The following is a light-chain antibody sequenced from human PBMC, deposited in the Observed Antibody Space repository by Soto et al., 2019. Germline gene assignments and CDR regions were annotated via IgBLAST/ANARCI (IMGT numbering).Light chain of an antibody. CDR2: SGY. J-gene: IGKJ1*01. Sequence: FVVTQSPDTLSLSPGETATLSCRASQSVSSSVAWYQHKPGQSPRLVVYSGYKRSAGIPASFSGSGSGTDFTLTITSLENDDFAVYYCQQRYSWIRVFGPGTKVEVK. V-gene: IGKV3-11*01. CDR1: QSVSSS. CDR3: QQRYSWIRV.